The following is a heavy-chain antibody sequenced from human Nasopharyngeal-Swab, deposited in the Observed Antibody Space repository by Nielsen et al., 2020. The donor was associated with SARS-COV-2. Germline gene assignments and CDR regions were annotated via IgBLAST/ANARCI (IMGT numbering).Heavy chain of an antibody. J-gene: IGHJ4*02. D-gene: IGHD2-21*01. CDR1: GFTFSSYA. CDR2: ISYDGSNK. V-gene: IGHV3-30-3*01. Sequence: GESLKISCAASGFTFSSYAMHWVRQAPGKGLEWVAVISYDGSNKYYADSVKGRFTISRDNSKNTLYLQMNSLRAEDTAVYYCAREGSDCGGDCYLSYFDYWGQGTLVTVSS. CDR3: AREGSDCGGDCYLSYFDY.